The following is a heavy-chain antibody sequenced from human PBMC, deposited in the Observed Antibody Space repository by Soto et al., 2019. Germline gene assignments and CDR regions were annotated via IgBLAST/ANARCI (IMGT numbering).Heavy chain of an antibody. Sequence: QVQLVESGGGVVQPGMSLRLSCAASGVTFSNYAMHWVRQAPGKGLEWVADISYHGTEKGYADSVKGRFTISRDNSKNSLDVQMSSLRQEDTGVYYCAKDIGGVDRGNYGMDVWGQGTTVIVSS. CDR3: AKDIGGVDRGNYGMDV. J-gene: IGHJ6*02. D-gene: IGHD5-12*01. CDR2: ISYHGTEK. CDR1: GVTFSNYA. V-gene: IGHV3-30*18.